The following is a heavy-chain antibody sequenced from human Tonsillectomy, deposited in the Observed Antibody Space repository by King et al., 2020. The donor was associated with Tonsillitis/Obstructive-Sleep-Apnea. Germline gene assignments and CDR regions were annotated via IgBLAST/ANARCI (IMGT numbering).Heavy chain of an antibody. CDR2: ISGFNGNT. D-gene: IGHD3-9*01. Sequence: QLVPSGAEVKKPGASVKVSCKASNYVFTSYGLTWVRQAPGQGLEWMGWISGFNGNTNYARKTQGRVTMTIDTSTSTAYMELRSLRSDDTAVYYCARDDILTGTLSHWGQGTLVTVSS. CDR3: ARDDILTGTLSH. J-gene: IGHJ4*02. V-gene: IGHV1-18*04. CDR1: NYVFTSYG.